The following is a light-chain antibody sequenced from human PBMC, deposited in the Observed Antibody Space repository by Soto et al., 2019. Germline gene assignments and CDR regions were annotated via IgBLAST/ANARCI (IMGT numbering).Light chain of an antibody. J-gene: IGKJ5*01. CDR3: QQHRNWPSIT. CDR2: DAS. Sequence: EIVDAHSTRTLFLSPGERAPLSCSASQSVSGYLAWYQQRPGQAPRLLTYDASTRATGIPARFSGSGSGTDFTLTISSLQPEDFAVYYCQQHRNWPSITFGQGTRLEIK. V-gene: IGKV3-11*01. CDR1: QSVSGY.